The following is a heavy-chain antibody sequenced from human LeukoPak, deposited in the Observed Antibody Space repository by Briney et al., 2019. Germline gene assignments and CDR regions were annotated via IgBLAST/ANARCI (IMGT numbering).Heavy chain of an antibody. CDR1: GYTFTSYY. Sequence: ASVKVCCKASGYTFTSYYMHWVRQAPGQGLEWMGIINPSGGSTSYAQKFQGRVTMTRDMSTSTVYMELSSLRSEDTAVYYCARTWLQGWFDPWGQGTLVTVSS. D-gene: IGHD5-24*01. CDR3: ARTWLQGWFDP. V-gene: IGHV1-46*01. J-gene: IGHJ5*02. CDR2: INPSGGST.